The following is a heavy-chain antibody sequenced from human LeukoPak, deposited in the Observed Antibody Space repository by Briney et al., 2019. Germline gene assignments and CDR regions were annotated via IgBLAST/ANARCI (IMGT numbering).Heavy chain of an antibody. CDR3: ARSQWRKADY. CDR1: GGSFSGYY. J-gene: IGHJ4*02. Sequence: SETLSPTCAVYGGSFSGYYWNWIRQPPGKGLEWIGEINHSGSTNYNPSLKSRVTISVDTPKNQFSLKLSPVTAADTAVYYCARSQWRKADYWGQGTLVTVSS. CDR2: INHSGST. V-gene: IGHV4-34*01. D-gene: IGHD6-19*01.